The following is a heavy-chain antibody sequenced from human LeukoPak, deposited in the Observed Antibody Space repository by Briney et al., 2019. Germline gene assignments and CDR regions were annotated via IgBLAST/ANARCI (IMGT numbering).Heavy chain of an antibody. CDR1: GFTVSDNY. CDR3: ASSSWSSEYFHY. Sequence: GGSLGLSCAASGFTVSDNYMSWVRQAPGKGLEWVSVFYSGGSTRYADSVKGGFTISRDNSKNTLYLQLNSLRAEDTAVYFCASSSWSSEYFHYWGQGTLVTVSS. CDR2: FYSGGST. D-gene: IGHD6-13*01. J-gene: IGHJ1*01. V-gene: IGHV3-66*01.